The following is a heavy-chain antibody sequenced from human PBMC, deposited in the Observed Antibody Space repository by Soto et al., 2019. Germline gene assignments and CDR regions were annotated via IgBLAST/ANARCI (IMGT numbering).Heavy chain of an antibody. J-gene: IGHJ4*02. Sequence: PGGSLRLSCAASGFTVSSNYMSWVRQAPGKGLEWVGRIRRKANSYTTEYAASVKGRFTISRDDSKNSLYLQMNSLKTEDTALYYCAKDNDRGVINYFDYWGQGTLVTVSS. CDR2: IRRKANSYTT. V-gene: IGHV3-72*01. D-gene: IGHD3-10*02. CDR1: GFTVSSNY. CDR3: AKDNDRGVINYFDY.